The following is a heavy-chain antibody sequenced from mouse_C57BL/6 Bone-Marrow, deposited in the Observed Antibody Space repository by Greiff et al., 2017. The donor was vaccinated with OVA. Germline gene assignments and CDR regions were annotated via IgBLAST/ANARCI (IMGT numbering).Heavy chain of an antibody. CDR1: GYSITSGYD. Sequence: EVQLQQSGPGMVKPSQSLSLTCTVTGYSITSGYDWHWIRHFPGNKLEWMGYISYSGSTNYNPSLKSRISITHDTSKNQFFLKLNSVTTEDTATYYCARGQGSSYWYFDVWGTGTTVTVSS. D-gene: IGHD1-1*01. CDR3: ARGQGSSYWYFDV. CDR2: ISYSGST. V-gene: IGHV3-1*01. J-gene: IGHJ1*03.